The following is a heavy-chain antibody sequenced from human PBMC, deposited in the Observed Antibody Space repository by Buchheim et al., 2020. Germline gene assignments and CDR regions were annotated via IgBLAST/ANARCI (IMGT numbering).Heavy chain of an antibody. V-gene: IGHV3-48*04. J-gene: IGHJ4*02. D-gene: IGHD5-24*01. CDR3: VRRNGYNSFDF. CDR1: GFTFSSYS. Sequence: DVQLVESGGGLVQPGGSLRLSCTASGFTFSSYSMNWVRQAPGKGLEWVSYISGGSGTMYYADSVKGRFTISRDYAQHSLYLQMNSLRTEDTAVYYCVRRNGYNSFDFWGQGAL. CDR2: ISGGSGTM.